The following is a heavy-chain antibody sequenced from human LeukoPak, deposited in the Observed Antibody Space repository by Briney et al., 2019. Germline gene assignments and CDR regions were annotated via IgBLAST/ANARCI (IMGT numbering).Heavy chain of an antibody. CDR1: GYTFTCYY. CDR3: ARAILWFGERPINWFDP. J-gene: IGHJ5*02. CDR2: INPNSGGT. Sequence: GASVKVSCKASGYTFTCYYMHWVRQAPGQGLEWMGWINPNSGGTNYAQKFQGRVTMTRDTSISTAYMELSRLRSDDTAVYYCARAILWFGERPINWFDPWGQGTLVTVSS. D-gene: IGHD3-10*01. V-gene: IGHV1-2*02.